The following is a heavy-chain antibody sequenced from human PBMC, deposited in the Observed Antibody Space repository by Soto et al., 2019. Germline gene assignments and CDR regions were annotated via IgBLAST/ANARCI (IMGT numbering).Heavy chain of an antibody. CDR3: ARDPGINGTTVYGMDV. J-gene: IGHJ6*02. Sequence: ASVKVSCKASGYTFTSYYMHWVRQAPGQGLEWMGIINPSGGSTSYAQKFQGRVTMTRDTSTSTVYMELSSLRSEDTAVYYCARDPGINGTTVYGMDVWGQGTTVTVSS. D-gene: IGHD1-20*01. CDR1: GYTFTSYY. CDR2: INPSGGST. V-gene: IGHV1-46*01.